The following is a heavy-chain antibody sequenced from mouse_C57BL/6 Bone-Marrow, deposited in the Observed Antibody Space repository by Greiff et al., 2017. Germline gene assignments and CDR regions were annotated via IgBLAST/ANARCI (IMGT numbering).Heavy chain of an antibody. V-gene: IGHV3-6*01. CDR3: AREGRYDPFDY. CDR1: GYSITSGYY. CDR2: ISYDGSN. J-gene: IGHJ2*01. D-gene: IGHD2-3*01. Sequence: VQLKESGPGLVKPSQSLSLTCSVTGYSITSGYYWNWIRQFPGNKLEWMGYISYDGSNNYNPSLKNRISITRDTSKNQFFLKLNSVTTEDTATYYCAREGRYDPFDYWGQGTTLTVSS.